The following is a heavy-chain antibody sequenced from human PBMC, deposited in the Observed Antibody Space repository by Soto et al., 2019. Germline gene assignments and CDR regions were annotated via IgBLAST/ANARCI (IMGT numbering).Heavy chain of an antibody. CDR2: IRSKANSYAT. D-gene: IGHD6-13*01. Sequence: EVQLVESGGGLVQPGGSLKLSCAASGFTFSGSAMHWVRQASGKGLEWVGRIRSKANSYATAYAASVKGRFTISRDDSKNTAYLQMNSLKTEDTAVYYCTRISMSAAPGTDPDYWGQGTLVTVSS. J-gene: IGHJ4*02. V-gene: IGHV3-73*01. CDR3: TRISMSAAPGTDPDY. CDR1: GFTFSGSA.